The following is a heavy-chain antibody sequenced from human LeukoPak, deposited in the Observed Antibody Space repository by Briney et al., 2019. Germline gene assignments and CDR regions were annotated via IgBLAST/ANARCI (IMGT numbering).Heavy chain of an antibody. Sequence: SETLSLTCTVSGGSISSYYWSWIRQPPGKGLEWIGYIYTSGSTNYNPSLKSRVTISVDTSKNQFSLKLSSVTAADTAVYYCAKVLLHSPPYYDILTGYYFFDYWGQGTLVTVSS. CDR3: AKVLLHSPPYYDILTGYYFFDY. J-gene: IGHJ4*02. V-gene: IGHV4-4*09. CDR2: IYTSGST. D-gene: IGHD3-9*01. CDR1: GGSISSYY.